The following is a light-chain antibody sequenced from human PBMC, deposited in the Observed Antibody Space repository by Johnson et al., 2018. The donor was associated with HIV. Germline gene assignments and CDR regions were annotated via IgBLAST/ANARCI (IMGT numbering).Light chain of an antibody. Sequence: QSVLTQPPSVSAAPGQKVTISCSGSSSNIGNNYVSWYQQFPGTAPKLLIYENNKRPSGIPDRFSGSKSGTSATLGITALQTGAEADYYCGTWDSSLSAFNYVFGTGTKVTVL. J-gene: IGLJ1*01. CDR3: GTWDSSLSAFNYV. CDR1: SSNIGNNY. CDR2: ENN. V-gene: IGLV1-51*02.